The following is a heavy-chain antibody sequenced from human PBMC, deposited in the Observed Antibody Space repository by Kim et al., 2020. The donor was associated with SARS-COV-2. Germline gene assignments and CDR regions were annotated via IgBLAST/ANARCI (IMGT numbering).Heavy chain of an antibody. CDR1: GFTFSSYA. CDR2: ISSDGSNE. D-gene: IGHD3-10*01. Sequence: GGSLRLSCAASGFTFSSYAMHWVRQAPGKGLEWVAVISSDGSNENYADSVKGRFTISRDNSKNTLYLQMNSLRAEDTALYYCEASGSYYNAGDFDYWGQGTLVTVSS. CDR3: EASGSYYNAGDFDY. J-gene: IGHJ4*02. V-gene: IGHV3-30*04.